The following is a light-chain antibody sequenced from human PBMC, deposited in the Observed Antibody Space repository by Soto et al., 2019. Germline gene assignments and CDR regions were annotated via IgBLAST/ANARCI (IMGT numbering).Light chain of an antibody. Sequence: QSALTQPTSVSGSPGQSITISCTGTRSDVGTYNLVSWYEQHPGKAPKLMIYEGSKRPSGVSNRFSGSKSGNTASLTISGLQAEDEADYYCCSYARGSTYVFGTGTKVTVL. J-gene: IGLJ1*01. CDR3: CSYARGSTYV. CDR2: EGS. V-gene: IGLV2-23*01. CDR1: RSDVGTYNL.